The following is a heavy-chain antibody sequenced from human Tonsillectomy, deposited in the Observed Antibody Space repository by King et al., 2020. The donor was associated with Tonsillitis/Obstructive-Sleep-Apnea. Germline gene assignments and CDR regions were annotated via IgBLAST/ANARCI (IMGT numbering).Heavy chain of an antibody. CDR2: IYYSGST. Sequence: QVQLQESGPGLVKPSETLSLTCTVSGGSISSSSYYWGWIRQPPGKGLEWIGGIYYSGSTYYNPSLKSRVTISVDTSKNQFSLTLSSVTAADTAVYYCARRKVAAPYYYYYMDVWGKGTTVTVSS. CDR1: GGSISSSSYY. V-gene: IGHV4-39*01. J-gene: IGHJ6*03. D-gene: IGHD6-13*01. CDR3: ARRKVAAPYYYYYMDV.